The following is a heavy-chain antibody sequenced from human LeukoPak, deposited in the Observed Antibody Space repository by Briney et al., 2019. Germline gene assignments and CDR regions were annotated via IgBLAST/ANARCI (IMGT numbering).Heavy chain of an antibody. V-gene: IGHV4-34*01. Sequence: SETLSLTCAVYGGSFSGYYWSWIRQPPGKGLEWIGEINHSGSTNYNSSLKSRVTISVDTSKNQFSLKLSSVTAADTAVYYCARGIVVVAATSGKVAPPYFDYWGQGTLVTVSS. D-gene: IGHD2-15*01. CDR1: GGSFSGYY. CDR2: INHSGST. CDR3: ARGIVVVAATSGKVAPPYFDY. J-gene: IGHJ4*02.